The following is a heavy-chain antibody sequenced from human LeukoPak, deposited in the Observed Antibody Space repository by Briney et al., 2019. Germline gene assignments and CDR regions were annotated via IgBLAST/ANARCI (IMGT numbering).Heavy chain of an antibody. V-gene: IGHV3-21*01. D-gene: IGHD5-12*01. CDR3: ARRTMDIVATNDAFDI. J-gene: IGHJ3*02. CDR2: ISSSSSYI. Sequence: GGSLRLSCAASGFTFSSYSMNWVRQAPGKGLEWVSSISSSSSYIYYADSVKGRFTISRDNAKNSLYLQMNSLRAEDTAVYYCARRTMDIVATNDAFDIWGQGTMVTVSS. CDR1: GFTFSSYS.